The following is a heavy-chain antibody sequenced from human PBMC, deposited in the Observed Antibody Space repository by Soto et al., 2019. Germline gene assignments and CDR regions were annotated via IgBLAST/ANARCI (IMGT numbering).Heavy chain of an antibody. Sequence: QVQLEQSGAEVKKPGSSVKVSCKASGGTFGRYAISWVRRAPGQSLEWMGQINAGFGATDLAQMFQGRVTSTADKSTPTVYMELSSLRSDDTAVYYCATDCSGGSCYGDSGMDVWGQGTTVTVSS. CDR2: INAGFGAT. V-gene: IGHV1-69*06. D-gene: IGHD2-15*01. CDR1: GGTFGRYA. CDR3: ATDCSGGSCYGDSGMDV. J-gene: IGHJ6*02.